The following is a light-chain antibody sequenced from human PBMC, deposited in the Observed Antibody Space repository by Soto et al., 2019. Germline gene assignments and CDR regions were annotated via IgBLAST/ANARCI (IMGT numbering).Light chain of an antibody. J-gene: IGLJ1*01. CDR1: SSDVGAYNF. CDR3: SSYTSLSTVV. CDR2: EVT. Sequence: QSVLTQPASVSGSPGQSITISCTGTSSDVGAYNFVSWYQLHPGEAPKLIIYEVTNRPSGVSERFSGSKSGNTASLTISGLQSEDETDYYCSSYTSLSTVVFGTGTKVPS. V-gene: IGLV2-14*01.